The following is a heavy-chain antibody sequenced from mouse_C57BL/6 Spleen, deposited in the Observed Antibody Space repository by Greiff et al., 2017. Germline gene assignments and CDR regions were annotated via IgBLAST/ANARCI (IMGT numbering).Heavy chain of an antibody. CDR3: TRPSYYYGSSSYYFDY. D-gene: IGHD1-1*01. CDR1: GYTFTDYE. V-gene: IGHV1-15*01. J-gene: IGHJ2*01. CDR2: IDPETGGT. Sequence: QVQLQQSGAELVRPGASVTLSCKASGYTFTDYEMHWVKQTPVHGLEWIGAIDPETGGTAYNQKFKGKAILTADKSSSTAYMELRSLTSADSAVYYCTRPSYYYGSSSYYFDYWGQGTTLTVSS.